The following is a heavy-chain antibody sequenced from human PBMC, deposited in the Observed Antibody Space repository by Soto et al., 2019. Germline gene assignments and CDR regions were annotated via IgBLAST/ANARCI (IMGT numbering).Heavy chain of an antibody. Sequence: GASVTVSCQASGYTFTSYYMHWVRQAPGQGLEWMGIINPSGGSTSYAQKFQGRVTMTRDTSTSTVYMELSSLRSEDTAVYYCARDRGRSGSYYDGRHALWVHWGQGTMVTVSS. CDR1: GYTFTSYY. D-gene: IGHD1-26*01. J-gene: IGHJ3*01. CDR3: ARDRGRSGSYYDGRHALWVH. V-gene: IGHV1-46*01. CDR2: INPSGGST.